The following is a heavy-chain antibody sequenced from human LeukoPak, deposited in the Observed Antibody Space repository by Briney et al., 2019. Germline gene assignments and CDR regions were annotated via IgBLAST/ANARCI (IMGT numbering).Heavy chain of an antibody. D-gene: IGHD6-19*01. CDR1: GFTFSNYG. CDR2: IRYDGSNK. CDR3: AKVLAVAGTGAFDI. Sequence: PGGSLRLSCATSGFTFSNYGMHWVRQAPGKGLEWVAFIRYDGSNKYYADSVKGRFTISRDNSKDTLYLQMNSLRAEDTAVYYCAKVLAVAGTGAFDIWGQGTMVTVSS. J-gene: IGHJ3*02. V-gene: IGHV3-30*02.